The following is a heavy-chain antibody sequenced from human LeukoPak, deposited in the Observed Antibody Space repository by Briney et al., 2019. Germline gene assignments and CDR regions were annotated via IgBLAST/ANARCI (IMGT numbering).Heavy chain of an antibody. Sequence: SETLSLTCTVSGGSISSSSYYWGWIRQPPGKGLEWIGSIYYSGSTYYNPSLKSRVTISVDTSKNQFSLKLSSVTAADTAVYYCARGGLDYFDSWGQGTLVTVSS. V-gene: IGHV4-39*07. CDR2: IYYSGST. CDR3: ARGGLDYFDS. CDR1: GGSISSSSYY. D-gene: IGHD6-19*01. J-gene: IGHJ4*02.